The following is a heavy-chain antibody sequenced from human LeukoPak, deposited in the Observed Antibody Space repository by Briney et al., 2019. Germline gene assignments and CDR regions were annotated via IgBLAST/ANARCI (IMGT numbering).Heavy chain of an antibody. CDR1: GGTFSSYA. D-gene: IGHD3-10*01. Sequence: SVKVSCKASGGTFSSYAISWVRQAPGQGLEWMGGIIPIFGTANYAQKFQGRVTITTDESTSTAYMELSRLRSDDTAVYYCARDYGGNGEFHDYWGQGTLVTVSS. V-gene: IGHV1-69*05. J-gene: IGHJ4*02. CDR3: ARDYGGNGEFHDY. CDR2: IIPIFGTA.